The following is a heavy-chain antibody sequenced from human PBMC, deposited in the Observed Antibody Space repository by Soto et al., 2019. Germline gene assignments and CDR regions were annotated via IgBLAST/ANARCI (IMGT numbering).Heavy chain of an antibody. Sequence: GGSLRLSCAASGFTFSSYAMSWVRQAPGKGLEWVSAISGSGGSTYYADSVKGRFTISRDNSKNTLYLQMNSLRAEDTAVYYCAKPRWYCSSTSCSDAFEIWGQGTMVTVSS. CDR1: GFTFSSYA. CDR2: ISGSGGST. D-gene: IGHD2-2*01. V-gene: IGHV3-23*01. J-gene: IGHJ3*02. CDR3: AKPRWYCSSTSCSDAFEI.